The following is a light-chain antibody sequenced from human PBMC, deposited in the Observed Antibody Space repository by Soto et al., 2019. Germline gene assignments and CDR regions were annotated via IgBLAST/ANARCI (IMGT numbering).Light chain of an antibody. CDR3: QQYGSSQWT. Sequence: EIVLTQSPATLSVSPGGRATLSCRASQSISDTLAWYQQKPGQAPRLLIYSASSRATGIPDRFSGSGSGTDFTLTISRLEPEDFAVYYCQQYGSSQWTFGQGTKWIS. CDR2: SAS. J-gene: IGKJ1*01. CDR1: QSISDT. V-gene: IGKV3-20*01.